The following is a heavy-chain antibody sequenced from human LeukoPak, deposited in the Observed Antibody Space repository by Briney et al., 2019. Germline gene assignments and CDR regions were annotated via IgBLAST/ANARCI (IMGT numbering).Heavy chain of an antibody. CDR3: AKEAVGNYRWNYYIDY. V-gene: IGHV3-30*18. CDR1: GFTFSSYC. CDR2: MSYDGSDK. D-gene: IGHD1-7*01. J-gene: IGHJ4*02. Sequence: GGSLRLSWAASGFTFSSYCMRWVRQAPGKGLECVAVMSYDGSDKYYTDSVKSRFTNSRDNSKNTLYLQMNSLRAEDTAAYYCAKEAVGNYRWNYYIDYWGQGTLVTVSS.